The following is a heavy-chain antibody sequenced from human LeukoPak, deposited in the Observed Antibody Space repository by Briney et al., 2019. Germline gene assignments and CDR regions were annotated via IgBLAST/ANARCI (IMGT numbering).Heavy chain of an antibody. CDR1: GFTFSSYG. D-gene: IGHD6-19*01. Sequence: GRSLRLSCAASGFTFSSYGMHWVRQAPGKGLEWVATIKYDGSEKYYVDSVKGLFTISRDNAKNSLYLQTDSLRVEYTAVYYCVRGSSGWKGGDYWGQGTLVTVSS. V-gene: IGHV3-7*01. J-gene: IGHJ4*02. CDR3: VRGSSGWKGGDY. CDR2: IKYDGSEK.